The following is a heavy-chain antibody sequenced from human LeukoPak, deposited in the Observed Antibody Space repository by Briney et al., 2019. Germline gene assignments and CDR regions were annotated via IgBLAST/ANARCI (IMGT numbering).Heavy chain of an antibody. CDR2: IRSDGSNK. CDR1: GFSFSSYG. D-gene: IGHD3-10*01. V-gene: IGHV3-30*02. CDR3: ARGHYGSGSYPDD. J-gene: IGHJ4*02. Sequence: GGSLRLSCAGSGFSFSSYGMHWVRQAPGKGLEWMAFIRSDGSNKYYADSVKGRFTVSRDNSKNTLYLQMNSLRAEDTALYYCARGHYGSGSYPDDWGQGTLVTVSS.